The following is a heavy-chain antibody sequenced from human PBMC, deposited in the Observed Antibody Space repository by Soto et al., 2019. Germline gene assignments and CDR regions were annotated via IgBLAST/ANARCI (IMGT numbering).Heavy chain of an antibody. CDR1: GGSISSSSYY. D-gene: IGHD6-13*01. Sequence: ETLSLTCTVSGGSISSSSYYWGWIRQPPGKGLEWIGSIYYSGSTFYNPSLKSRVTISVDTSKNQFSLRVSSVTAADTAVYYCARRHSSSWFYDYWGPGTLVTVSS. CDR3: ARRHSSSWFYDY. V-gene: IGHV4-39*01. CDR2: IYYSGST. J-gene: IGHJ4*02.